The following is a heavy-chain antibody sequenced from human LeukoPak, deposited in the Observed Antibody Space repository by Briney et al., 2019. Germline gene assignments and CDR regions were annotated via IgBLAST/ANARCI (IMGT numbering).Heavy chain of an antibody. V-gene: IGHV3-48*01. CDR1: GFTFSSYS. D-gene: IGHD1-26*01. Sequence: PGGSLRLSCAASGFTFSSYSMNWVRQAPGKGLEWVSYISSSGNTIYYADSVKGRFTISRDNAKNSLYLQMNSLRVEDTAVYYCARAYAGSYSGGDYWGQGTLVTVSS. CDR2: ISSSGNTI. CDR3: ARAYAGSYSGGDY. J-gene: IGHJ4*02.